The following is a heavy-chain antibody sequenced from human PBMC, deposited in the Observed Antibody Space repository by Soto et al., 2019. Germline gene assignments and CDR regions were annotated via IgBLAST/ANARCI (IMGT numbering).Heavy chain of an antibody. D-gene: IGHD6-13*01. J-gene: IGHJ4*02. CDR2: ITGGSGDT. Sequence: EVQLLESGGGLVQPGGSLRVSCAASGFTFSNYVMSWVRQAPGKGLEWVSAITGGSGDTYHADSVKGRFTISRHNTKNTLYLQMNSLRAEDTAVYYCAKGSANSRPYYFDYWGRGALVTFSS. CDR3: AKGSANSRPYYFDY. CDR1: GFTFSNYV. V-gene: IGHV3-23*01.